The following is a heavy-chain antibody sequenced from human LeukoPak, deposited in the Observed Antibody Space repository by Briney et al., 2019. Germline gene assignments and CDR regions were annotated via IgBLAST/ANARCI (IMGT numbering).Heavy chain of an antibody. CDR1: GFTFDDYA. D-gene: IGHD3-10*01. V-gene: IGHV3-43*02. J-gene: IGHJ6*02. Sequence: GGSLRLSCAASGFTFDDYAMHWVREAPGKGLELVSLISGDGGSTYYADSVKGPFTISRDNSKDSLYLQMNSLRTEDTALYYCAKDMVRGVISGMDVWGQGTTVTVSS. CDR3: AKDMVRGVISGMDV. CDR2: ISGDGGST.